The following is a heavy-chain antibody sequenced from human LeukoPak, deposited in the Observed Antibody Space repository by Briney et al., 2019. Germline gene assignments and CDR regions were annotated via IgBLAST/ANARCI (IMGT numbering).Heavy chain of an antibody. D-gene: IGHD3-22*01. CDR3: ARTERYYYDSSGYYRQYYFDY. V-gene: IGHV4-39*07. Sequence: NPSETLSLTCTVSGGSISSSSYYWGWIRQPPGKGLEWIGSIYYSGSTNYNPSLKSRVTISVDTSKNQFSLKLSSVTAADTAVYYCARTERYYYDSSGYYRQYYFDYWGQGTLVTVSS. CDR1: GGSISSSSYY. CDR2: IYYSGST. J-gene: IGHJ4*02.